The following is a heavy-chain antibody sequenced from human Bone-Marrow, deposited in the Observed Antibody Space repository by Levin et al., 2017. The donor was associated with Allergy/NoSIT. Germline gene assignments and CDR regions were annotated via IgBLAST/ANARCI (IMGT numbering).Heavy chain of an antibody. CDR3: ARGPGFLESISGLCTENCYEGKEILYYMDL. Sequence: TSSETLSLTCAISGDSVSSNSAAWNWIRQSPSRGLEWLGRTYYRSKWFNDYAVSVKSRITIKPDTSKNQFSLQLNSVTPEDTAVYFCARGPGFLESISGLCTENCYEGKEILYYMDLWGQGTTVTVSS. J-gene: IGHJ6*03. CDR1: GDSVSSNSAA. D-gene: IGHD3-3*01. V-gene: IGHV6-1*01. CDR2: TYYRSKWFN.